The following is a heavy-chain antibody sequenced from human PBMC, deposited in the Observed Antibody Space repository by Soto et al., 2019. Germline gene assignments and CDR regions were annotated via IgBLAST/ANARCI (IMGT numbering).Heavy chain of an antibody. Sequence: EVQLVESGGGLVQPGGSLRLSCVDSGFTFSSYWMSWVRQAPVKGLEWVGNIKQDGSEENYMDSVKGRFTISRDNAKNSMYLQINSLRVEDTAVYYCARIAASGRGWDVWGQGTTVVVSS. CDR1: GFTFSSYW. J-gene: IGHJ6*02. CDR2: IKQDGSEE. V-gene: IGHV3-7*01. CDR3: ARIAASGRGWDV. D-gene: IGHD6-13*01.